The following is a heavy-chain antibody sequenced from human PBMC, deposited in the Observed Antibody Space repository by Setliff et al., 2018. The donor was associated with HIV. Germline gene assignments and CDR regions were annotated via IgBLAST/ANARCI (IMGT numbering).Heavy chain of an antibody. V-gene: IGHV4-34*01. J-gene: IGHJ4*01. CDR1: GGSFSAYH. D-gene: IGHD3-3*01. CDR2: INHSGST. CDR3: ARGRDYTGSWFRPFYLDF. Sequence: PSETLSLTCAVYGGSFSAYHWSWIRQTPGKGLEWLGEINHSGSTAYNLALESRVPMSIDTSKNQFSLKLTSVTAADTAIYYCARGRDYTGSWFRPFYLDFWGHGNLVTVSS.